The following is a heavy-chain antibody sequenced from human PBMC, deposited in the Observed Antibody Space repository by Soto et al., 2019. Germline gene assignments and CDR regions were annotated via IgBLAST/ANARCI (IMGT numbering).Heavy chain of an antibody. D-gene: IGHD3-9*01. CDR3: ARGGELGPFDWHQYDY. CDR2: INPSGGGT. J-gene: IGHJ4*02. CDR1: GYTFTNYY. V-gene: IGHV1-46*03. Sequence: ASVKVSCKASGYTFTNYYMHWGRQAPGQGLEWMGIINPSGGGTSYAQKFQGRVTMTRDTSTSTVYMELSSLRSEDTAVYYCARGGELGPFDWHQYDYWGQGTLVTVSS.